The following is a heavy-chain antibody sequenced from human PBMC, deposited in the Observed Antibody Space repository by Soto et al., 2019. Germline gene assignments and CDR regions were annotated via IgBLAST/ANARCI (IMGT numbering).Heavy chain of an antibody. D-gene: IGHD4-17*01. CDR3: ARSGDDYGSYVDY. CDR1: GYSVSDGYY. Sequence: PSETLSLTCAVSGYSVSDGYYLGWIRQPPGKGLEWIGSINRSEKTYYNPSLKSRLTISVDTSKNQISLTLSSVTAADTAIYYCARSGDDYGSYVDYWGQGTLVTAPQ. J-gene: IGHJ4*02. CDR2: INRSEKT. V-gene: IGHV4-38-2*01.